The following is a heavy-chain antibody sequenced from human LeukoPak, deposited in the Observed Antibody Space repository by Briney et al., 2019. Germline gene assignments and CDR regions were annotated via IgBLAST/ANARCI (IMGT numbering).Heavy chain of an antibody. CDR3: ARDYYGSGSYIDAFDI. J-gene: IGHJ3*02. Sequence: GASVKVSCKASGYTFTGYYLHWVRQAPGQGPEWMGWINPDSGGTNYAQRFQGRVTMTRDTSISTAYMELSSLRSDDRAMYYCARDYYGSGSYIDAFDIWDQGTMVTVSS. CDR2: INPDSGGT. CDR1: GYTFTGYY. V-gene: IGHV1-2*02. D-gene: IGHD3-10*01.